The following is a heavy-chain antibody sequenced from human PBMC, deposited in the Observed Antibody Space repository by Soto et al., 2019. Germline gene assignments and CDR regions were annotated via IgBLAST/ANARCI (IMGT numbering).Heavy chain of an antibody. Sequence: GGSLRLSCAASGFTFSSYAMSWVRQAPGKGLEWVSAISGSGGSTYYADSVKGRFTISRDNSKNTLYLQMNSLRAEDTAVYYCAKSQYYYDSSGYSVYYYGMDVWGQGTTVIVSS. J-gene: IGHJ6*02. V-gene: IGHV3-23*01. CDR1: GFTFSSYA. CDR3: AKSQYYYDSSGYSVYYYGMDV. CDR2: ISGSGGST. D-gene: IGHD3-22*01.